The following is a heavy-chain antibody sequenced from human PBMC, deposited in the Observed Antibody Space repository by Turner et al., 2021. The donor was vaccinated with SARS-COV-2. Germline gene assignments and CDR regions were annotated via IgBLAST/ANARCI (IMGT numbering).Heavy chain of an antibody. CDR2: IYYSGST. Sequence: QLQLQESGPGLVKPSETLSPPCTVSGGSISSSSYYWGWIRQPPGKGLEWIGSIYYSGSTYYNPSLKSRVTISVDTSKNQFSLKLSSVTAADTAEYYCAGEVVVLTTTHYGMDVWGQGTTVTVSS. V-gene: IGHV4-39*01. CDR3: AGEVVVLTTTHYGMDV. D-gene: IGHD1-26*01. CDR1: GGSISSSSYY. J-gene: IGHJ6*02.